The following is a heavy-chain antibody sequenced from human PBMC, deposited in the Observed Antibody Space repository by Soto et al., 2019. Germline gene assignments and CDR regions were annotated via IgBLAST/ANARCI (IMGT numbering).Heavy chain of an antibody. J-gene: IGHJ6*02. CDR3: ARIVGATSYYYYGMDV. CDR2: IIPIFGTA. Sequence: SVKVSCKASGGTFSSYAISWVRQAPGQGLEWMGGIIPIFGTANCAQKFQGRVTITADESTSTAYMELSSLRSEDTAVYYCARIVGATSYYYYGMDVWGQGTTVTVSS. V-gene: IGHV1-69*13. CDR1: GGTFSSYA. D-gene: IGHD1-26*01.